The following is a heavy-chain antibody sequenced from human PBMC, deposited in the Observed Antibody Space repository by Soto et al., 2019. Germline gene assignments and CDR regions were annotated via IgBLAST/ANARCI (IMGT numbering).Heavy chain of an antibody. CDR3: ARLTSGYDTVNWFDP. J-gene: IGHJ5*02. V-gene: IGHV3-66*04. CDR1: GFPVRCHY. D-gene: IGHD5-12*01. CDR2: IYSGGSK. Sequence: EVQLVESGGGLVQPGGSLRLFCASSGFPVRCHYIGWVRPASGEGLEWVSVIYSGGSKYYADSVEGRFTISRDNSKNTLYLQMNSLRAEDTAVYYCARLTSGYDTVNWFDPWGQGTLVTVSS.